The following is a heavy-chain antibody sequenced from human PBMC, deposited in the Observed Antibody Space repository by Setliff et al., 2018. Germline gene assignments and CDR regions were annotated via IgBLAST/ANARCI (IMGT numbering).Heavy chain of an antibody. V-gene: IGHV3-21*05. Sequence: PGGSLRLSCAASGFTFSAHYMDWLRQAPGKGLEWVGRIRNKDNSYIYYADSVKGRFTISRDNAENSLTLQMNSLRVEDTAVYYCSRDLQGSGDYVVDYWGQGTLVTVSS. CDR2: IRNKDNSYI. CDR1: GFTFSAHY. J-gene: IGHJ4*02. D-gene: IGHD4-17*01. CDR3: SRDLQGSGDYVVDY.